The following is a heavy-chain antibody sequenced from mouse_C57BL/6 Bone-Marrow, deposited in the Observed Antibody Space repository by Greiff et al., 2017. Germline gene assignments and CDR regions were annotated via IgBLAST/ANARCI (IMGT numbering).Heavy chain of an antibody. CDR2: IRSKSNNYAT. CDR1: GFSFNTYA. D-gene: IGHD2-12*01. CDR3: VREAPYVPVPWYFDV. V-gene: IGHV10-1*01. J-gene: IGHJ1*03. Sequence: EVQGVESGGGLVQPKGSLKLSCAASGFSFNTYAMNWVRQAPGKGLEWVARIRSKSNNYATYYADSVKDRFTISRDDSESMLYLQMNNLKTEDTAMYYCVREAPYVPVPWYFDVWGTGATVTVSS.